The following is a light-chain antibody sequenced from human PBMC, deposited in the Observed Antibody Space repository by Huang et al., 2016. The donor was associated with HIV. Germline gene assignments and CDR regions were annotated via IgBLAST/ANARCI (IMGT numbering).Light chain of an antibody. CDR3: QQYSNWPRGT. J-gene: IGKJ1*01. Sequence: EIVMTQSPVTLSVSPGERVSLSCRASQSLTHSLALYQQKPGPPPRLLFYDASTGAHGISARLRGSGSGTDFTLTSSSLQSEDVAIYYCQQYSNWPRGTFGQGTRVQIK. CDR1: QSLTHS. V-gene: IGKV3-15*01. CDR2: DAS.